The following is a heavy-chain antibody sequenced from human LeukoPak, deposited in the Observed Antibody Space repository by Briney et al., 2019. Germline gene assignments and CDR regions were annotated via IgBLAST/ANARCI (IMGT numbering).Heavy chain of an antibody. CDR1: GFTFSTYA. V-gene: IGHV3-23*01. Sequence: GGSLRLSCAASGFTFSTYAMSWVRQAPGKGLEWVSVISVSGDITYSADSVKGRFTISRDNFKNTLYLQMNSLRAEDTAVYYCAKSTSTTSCRHFDYWGQGALVTVSS. CDR3: AKSTSTTSCRHFDY. J-gene: IGHJ4*02. CDR2: ISVSGDIT. D-gene: IGHD2-2*01.